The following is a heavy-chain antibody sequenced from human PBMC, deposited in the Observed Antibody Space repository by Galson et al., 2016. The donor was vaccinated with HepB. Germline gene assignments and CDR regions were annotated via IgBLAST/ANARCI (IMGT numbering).Heavy chain of an antibody. CDR1: AFTRHA. Sequence: SLRLSCAASAFTRHAMSWVRQAPGKGLEWVSEISGSGVTTYYADSVKGRFTISKDNSKNTLYLQINSLRGEDTAVYYCARPRGTSYYYYGMDVWGQGTTVSVSS. D-gene: IGHD3-16*01. J-gene: IGHJ6*02. CDR2: ISGSGVTT. CDR3: ARPRGTSYYYYGMDV. V-gene: IGHV3-23*01.